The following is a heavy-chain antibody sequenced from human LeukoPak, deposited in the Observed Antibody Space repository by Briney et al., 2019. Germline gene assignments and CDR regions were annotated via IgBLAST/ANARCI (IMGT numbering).Heavy chain of an antibody. CDR3: ARSSMFRGVTVDY. J-gene: IGHJ4*02. V-gene: IGHV4-39*01. CDR1: GGSINSSSYY. Sequence: SETLSVTRTVSGGSINSSSYYWGWIRQPPGEALEWIGSIYHSGYTYYNPSLKSRVTISVDTSKSQFSLKLSSVTAADTAVYYCARSSMFRGVTVDYWGQGTLVTVSS. CDR2: IYHSGYT. D-gene: IGHD3-10*01.